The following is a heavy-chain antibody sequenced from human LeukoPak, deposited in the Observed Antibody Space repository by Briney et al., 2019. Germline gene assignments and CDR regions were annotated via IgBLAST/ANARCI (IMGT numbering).Heavy chain of an antibody. Sequence: SQTLSLTCVISGDSVSSNSAAWNWIRQSPSRGLEWLGRTYYRSKWYYHCAVSMKSRITVNPDTSKNQFSLQLNSVTPEDTAVYYCARVGPPYGSHNWFDPWGQGTLVTVSS. CDR1: GDSVSSNSAA. D-gene: IGHD1-26*01. CDR2: TYYRSKWYY. V-gene: IGHV6-1*01. CDR3: ARVGPPYGSHNWFDP. J-gene: IGHJ5*02.